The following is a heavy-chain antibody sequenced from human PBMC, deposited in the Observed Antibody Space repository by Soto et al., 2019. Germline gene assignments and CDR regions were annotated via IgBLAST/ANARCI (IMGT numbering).Heavy chain of an antibody. CDR1: GYNFLTYG. CDR2: ISTDNTHR. D-gene: IGHD3-22*01. Sequence: ASVKVSCKASGYNFLTYGISWLRQAPGRGLEWMGWISTDNTHRNYAQNFQERVTMTTDTSTNTAYMELRSLRSDDTAVYYCAKEVITMIGSFFQHWGQGTLVTVSS. CDR3: AKEVITMIGSFFQH. V-gene: IGHV1-18*01. J-gene: IGHJ1*01.